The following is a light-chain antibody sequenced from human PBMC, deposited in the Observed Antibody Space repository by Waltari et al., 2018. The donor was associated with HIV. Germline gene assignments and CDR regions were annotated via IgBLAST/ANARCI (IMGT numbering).Light chain of an antibody. J-gene: IGKJ3*01. Sequence: DIQMTQFPSALSASLGDSVVITCRASQAISTYLNWYQQKPGKAPVLLVYSAYKLQSGAPSRFRVAGSGRDFSLSITGLQTEDFARYFCQQSYDSPFNFGPGT. V-gene: IGKV1-39*01. CDR2: SAY. CDR1: QAISTY. CDR3: QQSYDSPFN.